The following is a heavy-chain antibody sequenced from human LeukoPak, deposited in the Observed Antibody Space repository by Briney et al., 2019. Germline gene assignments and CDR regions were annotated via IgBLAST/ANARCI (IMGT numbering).Heavy chain of an antibody. Sequence: SVKVSCKASGGTFSSYATSWVRQAPGQGLEWMGGIIPIFGTANYAQKFQGRVTITADKSTSTAYMELSSLRSDDTVLYYCAREGGHYYGSGSYSYWGQGTLVTVSS. V-gene: IGHV1-69*06. CDR2: IIPIFGTA. J-gene: IGHJ4*02. CDR1: GGTFSSYA. CDR3: AREGGHYYGSGSYSY. D-gene: IGHD3-10*01.